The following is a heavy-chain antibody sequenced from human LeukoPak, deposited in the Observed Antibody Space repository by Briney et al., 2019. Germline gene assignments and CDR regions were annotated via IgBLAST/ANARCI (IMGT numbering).Heavy chain of an antibody. CDR2: ISYSGST. V-gene: IGHV4-30-4*07. CDR3: ASSYGSGSYSY. J-gene: IGHJ4*02. D-gene: IGHD3-10*01. CDR1: GGSISSGGYS. Sequence: SQTLSLTCTVSGGSISSGGYSWSWIRQPPGKGLEWIGYISYSGSTYYNPSLKSRVTISVDTSKNQFSLKLSSVTAADTAVYYCASSYGSGSYSYWGQGTLVTVSS.